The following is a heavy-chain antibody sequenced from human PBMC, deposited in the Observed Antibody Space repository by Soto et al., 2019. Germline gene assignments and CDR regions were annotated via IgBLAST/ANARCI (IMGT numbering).Heavy chain of an antibody. J-gene: IGHJ5*02. CDR1: GVSISTYY. V-gene: IGHV4-59*01. CDR3: ARGKIVGP. CDR2: IHYTGSS. Sequence: SETLSLTCTVSGVSISTYYWSWIRQPPGKGLEWIGYIHYTGSSNYNPSLKSRVTMSVDTSKNQFSLNLSSVTAADTAVYFCARGKIVGPWGQGTLVTVSS. D-gene: IGHD3-16*02.